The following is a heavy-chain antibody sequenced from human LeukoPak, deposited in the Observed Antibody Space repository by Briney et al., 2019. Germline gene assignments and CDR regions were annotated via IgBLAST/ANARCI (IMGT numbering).Heavy chain of an antibody. V-gene: IGHV4-34*01. D-gene: IGHD3-3*01. CDR3: ARATDGIYDFWSGYPPYYFDY. J-gene: IGHJ4*02. Sequence: PSETLSLTCAVYGGSFSGYYCSWIRQPPGKGLEWIGEINHSGSTNYNPSLKSRVTISVDTSKNQFSLKLSSVTAADTAVYYCARATDGIYDFWSGYPPYYFDYWGQGTLVTVTS. CDR2: INHSGST. CDR1: GGSFSGYY.